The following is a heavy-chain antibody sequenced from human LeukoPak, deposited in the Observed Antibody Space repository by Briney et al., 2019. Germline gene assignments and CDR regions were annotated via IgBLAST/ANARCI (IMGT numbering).Heavy chain of an antibody. V-gene: IGHV3-30*18. CDR3: AKDMGYRSSFDY. D-gene: IGHD1-1*01. J-gene: IGHJ4*02. CDR1: GFTFSSYG. Sequence: GGSLRLSCEASGFTFSSYGMHWVRQAPGKGLEWVAVISYDGSNKYYADSVRGRFTISRDNSKNTRYLQMNSLRAEDTAVYYCAKDMGYRSSFDYWGQGTLVTVSS. CDR2: ISYDGSNK.